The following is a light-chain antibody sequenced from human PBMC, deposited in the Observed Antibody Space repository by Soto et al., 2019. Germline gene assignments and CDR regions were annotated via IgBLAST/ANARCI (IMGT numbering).Light chain of an antibody. CDR2: DDN. CDR3: GSWDSSLSADV. V-gene: IGLV1-51*01. CDR1: SSNIGGNS. J-gene: IGLJ1*01. Sequence: QAVVTQPPSVSAPPGQKVTISCSGSSSNIGGNSVSWYQQLPGTAPKLLIYDDNKRPSGIPDRFSGSKSGTSATLGITGFQTGDEADYYCGSWDSSLSADVFGTGTKVTVL.